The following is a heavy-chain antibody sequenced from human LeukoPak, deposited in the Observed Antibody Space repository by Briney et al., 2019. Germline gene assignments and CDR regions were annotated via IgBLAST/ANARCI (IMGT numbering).Heavy chain of an antibody. CDR2: IYYSGST. CDR3: ARVYSYGFSSIDY. CDR1: GGSISSYY. D-gene: IGHD5-18*01. J-gene: IGHJ4*02. Sequence: SETLSLTCTASGGSISSYYWSWIRQPPGKGLEWIGYIYYSGSTNYNPSLKSRVTISVDTYKNQFSLKLSSVTAADTAVYYCARVYSYGFSSIDYWGQGTLVTVSS. V-gene: IGHV4-59*01.